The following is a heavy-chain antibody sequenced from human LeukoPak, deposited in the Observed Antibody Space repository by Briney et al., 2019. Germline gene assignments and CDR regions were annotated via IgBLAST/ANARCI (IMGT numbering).Heavy chain of an antibody. J-gene: IGHJ4*02. CDR3: AKRDSAGLHYFDY. Sequence: GGSLRLSCAASGFTFNYYAMSWVRQGPGKGLEWVSTLGKSGSTYYADSVKGRFTISRDNSKSTLYLQMNSLRAEDTAVYYCAKRDSAGLHYFDYWGQGTLVTVSS. D-gene: IGHD5-18*01. CDR2: LGKSGST. V-gene: IGHV3-23*01. CDR1: GFTFNYYA.